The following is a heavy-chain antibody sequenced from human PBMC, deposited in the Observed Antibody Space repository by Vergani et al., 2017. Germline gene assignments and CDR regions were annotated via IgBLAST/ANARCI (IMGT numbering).Heavy chain of an antibody. CDR2: INPSGGHT. Sequence: QVPVVQSGAEVKKSGASGKVSCKTSGYTFSIYYMHWVRQAPGQGLEWMGIINPSGGHTNYAQKFQGRVTMTRDTSTSTVYMELSSLRSEDTAIYYCARGDYSILTGYRYWGQGTLVTVSA. CDR3: ARGDYSILTGYRY. CDR1: GYTFSIYY. J-gene: IGHJ4*02. V-gene: IGHV1-46*03. D-gene: IGHD3-9*01.